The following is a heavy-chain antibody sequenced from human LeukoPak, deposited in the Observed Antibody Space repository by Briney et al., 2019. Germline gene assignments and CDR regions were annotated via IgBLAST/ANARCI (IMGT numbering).Heavy chain of an antibody. CDR1: GGTFSSYA. V-gene: IGHV1-69*06. CDR2: IVHIFGTA. Sequence: SVKVSCKASGGTFSSYAISWVRQAPGQGLEWMGGIVHIFGTANYAQKFQGRVTITADKSTSTAYMELSSLRSEDTAVYYCARGRVAAAVDYWGQGTLVTVSS. D-gene: IGHD6-13*01. CDR3: ARGRVAAAVDY. J-gene: IGHJ4*02.